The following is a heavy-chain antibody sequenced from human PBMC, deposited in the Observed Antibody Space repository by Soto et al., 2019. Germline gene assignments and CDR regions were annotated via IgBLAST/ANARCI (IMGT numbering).Heavy chain of an antibody. J-gene: IGHJ3*02. V-gene: IGHV4-31*03. CDR2: IYYSGST. Sequence: QVQLQESGPGLVKPSQTLSLTCTVSGGSISSGGYYWSWIRQHPGKGLEWIGYIYYSGSTYYNPSLKRRVTISVDTSKSQFSLKLSSGTAADTAVYYCARDRCSSTSCYVGHDAFDIWGQGTMVTVSS. D-gene: IGHD2-2*01. CDR3: ARDRCSSTSCYVGHDAFDI. CDR1: GGSISSGGYY.